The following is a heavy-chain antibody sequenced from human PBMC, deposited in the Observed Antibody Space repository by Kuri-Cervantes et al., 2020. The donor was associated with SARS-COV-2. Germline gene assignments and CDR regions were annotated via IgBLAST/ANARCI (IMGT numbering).Heavy chain of an antibody. CDR3: ARDCVIAARPDELCY. J-gene: IGHJ4*02. D-gene: IGHD6-6*01. V-gene: IGHV3-9*01. CDR1: GFTFDDYA. CDR2: ISWNSGSI. Sequence: LSLTCAASGFTFDDYAMHWVRQAPGKGLEWVSGISWNSGSIGYADSVKGRFTISRDNAKDSLYLQMNSLRAEDTAVYYCARDCVIAARPDELCYWGQGTLVTVSS.